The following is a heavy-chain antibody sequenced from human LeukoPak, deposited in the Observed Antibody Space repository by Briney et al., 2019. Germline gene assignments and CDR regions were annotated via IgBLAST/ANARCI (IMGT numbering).Heavy chain of an antibody. CDR1: GYSFINYA. D-gene: IGHD6-13*01. Sequence: ASVKVSCKASGYSFINYATHWVRQAPGQRLEWMGWINAGNGNTKYSQKFQGRVTITTDTSASTAYMELSSLRSEDTAVYYCARMGSWYGDDAFDIWGQGTLVTVSS. J-gene: IGHJ3*02. CDR2: INAGNGNT. V-gene: IGHV1-3*01. CDR3: ARMGSWYGDDAFDI.